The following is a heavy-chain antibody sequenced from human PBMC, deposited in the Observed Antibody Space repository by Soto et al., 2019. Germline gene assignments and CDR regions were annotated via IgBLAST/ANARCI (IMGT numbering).Heavy chain of an antibody. V-gene: IGHV3-30*18. CDR1: GFTFSSYG. D-gene: IGHD3-3*01. CDR2: ISYDGSNK. J-gene: IGHJ6*02. CDR3: AKVLVYYDFWVGPMDV. Sequence: GGSLRLSCAASGFTFSSYGMHWVRQAPGKGLEWVAVISYDGSNKYYADSVKGRFTISRDNSKNTLYLQMNSLRAEDTAVYYCAKVLVYYDFWVGPMDVWGQGTTVTVSS.